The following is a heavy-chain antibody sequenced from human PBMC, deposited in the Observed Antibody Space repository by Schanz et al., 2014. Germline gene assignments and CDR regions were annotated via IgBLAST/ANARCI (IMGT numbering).Heavy chain of an antibody. CDR3: AKGMGYCSGGTCYDYYYDGLDV. CDR1: GFTFNSYA. V-gene: IGHV3-23*01. Sequence: DVQLLESGGGLVQPGGSLRLSCAASGFTFNSYAMTWVRQAPGKGLEWVSSISHSGGSKYYADSVKGRFTISRDNSENTLYLQMNSLSAGDTAVFYCAKGMGYCSGGTCYDYYYDGLDVWGQGTTVTVSS. D-gene: IGHD2-15*01. J-gene: IGHJ6*02. CDR2: ISHSGGSK.